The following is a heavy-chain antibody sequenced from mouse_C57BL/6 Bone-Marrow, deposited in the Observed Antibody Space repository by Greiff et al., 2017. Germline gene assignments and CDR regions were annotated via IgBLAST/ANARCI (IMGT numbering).Heavy chain of an antibody. CDR1: GYTFTSYG. CDR3: ASIDYDEG. D-gene: IGHD2-4*01. Sequence: QVQLQQSGAELARPGASVKLSCKASGYTFTSYGISWVKQRTGQGLEWIGEIYPRSGNTYYNEKFKGKATLTGDKSSSTAYMELRSLTSEDSAVYFCASIDYDEGWGQGTLVTVSA. J-gene: IGHJ3*01. V-gene: IGHV1-81*01. CDR2: IYPRSGNT.